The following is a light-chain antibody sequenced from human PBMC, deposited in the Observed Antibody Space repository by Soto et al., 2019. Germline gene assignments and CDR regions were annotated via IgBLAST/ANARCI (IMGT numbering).Light chain of an antibody. Sequence: QSALTQPASVSGSPGQSITISCTGTNNDVGGHMYVSWYQHHPGKAPKLMIYDASERPSGVPDRFSASKSGNTASLTISGLQAEDEADYFCCSYAGSFTWVFGGGTKVTVL. CDR3: CSYAGSFTWV. CDR2: DAS. J-gene: IGLJ3*02. CDR1: NNDVGGHMY. V-gene: IGLV2-11*01.